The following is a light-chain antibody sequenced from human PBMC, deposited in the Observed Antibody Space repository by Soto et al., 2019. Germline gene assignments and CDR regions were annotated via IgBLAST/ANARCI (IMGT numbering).Light chain of an antibody. CDR1: QSVSSN. CDR3: QQYNNWPIT. CDR2: GAS. V-gene: IGKV3-15*01. Sequence: IVLTHSPATLSVSPGERATLCFRASQSVSSNLAWYQQKPGEAPRLLIYGASTRATGIPARFSGSGSGTEFTLTISSLQSEDFAVYYCQQYNNWPITFGQGTRSRL. J-gene: IGKJ5*01.